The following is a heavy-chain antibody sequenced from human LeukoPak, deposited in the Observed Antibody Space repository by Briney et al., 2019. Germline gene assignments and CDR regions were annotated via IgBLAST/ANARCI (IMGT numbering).Heavy chain of an antibody. D-gene: IGHD3-3*01. CDR3: ARGTVYGVATNWFAP. V-gene: IGHV4-59*01. J-gene: IGHJ5*02. CDR1: GGSMSESF. CDR2: IYYSGTT. Sequence: SETLSLTCTVYGGSMSESFWSWIRQPPGKGLEWIGYIYYSGTTNYNPSLKSRVTISLATPNNQFSLKLSSVTAADAAVYYCARGTVYGVATNWFAPWGQGTLVTVSS.